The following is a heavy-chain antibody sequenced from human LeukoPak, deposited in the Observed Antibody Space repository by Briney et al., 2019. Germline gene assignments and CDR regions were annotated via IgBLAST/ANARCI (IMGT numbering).Heavy chain of an antibody. CDR1: GFTFDDYA. Sequence: GRSLRLSCAASGFTFDDYAMHWVRQAPGKGLEWVSGISWNSGSIGYADSVKGRFTISRDNAKNSLYLQMNSLRAEDTALYYCAKDMSSGGIAVAGLGAFGIWGQGTMVTVSS. J-gene: IGHJ3*02. CDR3: AKDMSSGGIAVAGLGAFGI. V-gene: IGHV3-9*01. D-gene: IGHD6-19*01. CDR2: ISWNSGSI.